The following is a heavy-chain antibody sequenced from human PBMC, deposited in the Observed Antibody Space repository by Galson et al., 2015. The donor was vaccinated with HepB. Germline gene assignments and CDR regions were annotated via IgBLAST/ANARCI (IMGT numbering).Heavy chain of an antibody. Sequence: SLRLSCAASGFTFSSYAMHWVRQAPGKGLEWVAVISYDGSNKYYADSVKGRFTISRDNSKNTLYLQMNSLRAEDTAVYYCARANGGYSYGPRGAFDIWGQGTMVTVSS. D-gene: IGHD5-18*01. J-gene: IGHJ3*02. CDR1: GFTFSSYA. CDR3: ARANGGYSYGPRGAFDI. CDR2: ISYDGSNK. V-gene: IGHV3-30*04.